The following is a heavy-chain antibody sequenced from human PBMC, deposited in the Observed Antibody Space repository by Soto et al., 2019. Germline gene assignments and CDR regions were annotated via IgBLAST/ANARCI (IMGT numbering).Heavy chain of an antibody. CDR2: VNPILSMS. CDR3: ATSYGSGYRAFDY. V-gene: IGHV1-69*02. Sequence: QVQLVQSGAELKKPGSSVKVSCKASGDTFSFYTINWVRQAPGLGLEWMGRVNPILSMSNYAQKFQGRVTMPADKPTSTAYMERRSLRSEDTAFYYCATSYGSGYRAFDYCGQGALVTVAS. CDR1: GDTFSFYT. J-gene: IGHJ4*02. D-gene: IGHD3-10*01.